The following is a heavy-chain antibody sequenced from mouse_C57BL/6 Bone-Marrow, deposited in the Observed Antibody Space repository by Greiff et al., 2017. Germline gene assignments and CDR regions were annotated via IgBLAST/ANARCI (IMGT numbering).Heavy chain of an antibody. V-gene: IGHV1-64*01. Sequence: VQLQQPGAELVKPGASVKLSCKASGYTFTSYWMHWVKQRPGQGLEWIGMFHPNSGSTNYNEKFKSKATLTVDKSSSTAYMQLSSLTSEDSAVYYCARGWLLHYFDYWGQGTTLTVSS. CDR1: GYTFTSYW. J-gene: IGHJ2*01. CDR2: FHPNSGST. CDR3: ARGWLLHYFDY. D-gene: IGHD2-3*01.